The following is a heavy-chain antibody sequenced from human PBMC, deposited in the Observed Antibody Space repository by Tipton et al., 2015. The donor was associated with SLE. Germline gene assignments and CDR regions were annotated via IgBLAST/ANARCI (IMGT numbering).Heavy chain of an antibody. V-gene: IGHV3-48*01. Sequence: GSLRLFCAASGFTFSSYSMNWVRQAPGKGLEWVSYISSSSSTIYYADSVKGRFTISRDNAKNSLYLQMNSLRSEDTAVYYCASTMNANAAAGTPRQYYYYYGMDVWGQGALVTVSS. CDR1: GFTFSSYS. CDR2: ISSSSSTI. D-gene: IGHD6-13*01. J-gene: IGHJ6*02. CDR3: ASTMNANAAAGTPRQYYYYYGMDV.